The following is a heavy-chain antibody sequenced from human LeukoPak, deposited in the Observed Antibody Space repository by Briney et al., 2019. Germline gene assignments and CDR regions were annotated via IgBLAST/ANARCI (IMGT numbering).Heavy chain of an antibody. J-gene: IGHJ4*02. CDR1: GGSISSSSYY. CDR2: IYYSGST. V-gene: IGHV4-39*01. CDR3: ARGDSSGPSSFDY. Sequence: SETLSLTCTVSGGSISSSSYYWGWIRQPPGKGLEWIGSIYYSGSTYYNPSLKSRVTISVDTSKNQFSLKLSSVTAADTAVYYCARGDSSGPSSFDYWGQGTLVTVSS. D-gene: IGHD6-19*01.